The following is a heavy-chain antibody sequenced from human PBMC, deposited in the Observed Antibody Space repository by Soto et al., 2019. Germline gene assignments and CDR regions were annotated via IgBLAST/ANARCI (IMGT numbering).Heavy chain of an antibody. CDR2: IIPIFGTA. D-gene: IGHD3-3*01. Sequence: SVKVSCKASGCTFSSYAISWVRQAPGQGLEWMGGIIPIFGTANYAQKFQGRVTITADESTSTAYMELSSLRSEDTAVYYCARGSTYDFWSGFSLDYWGQGTLVTVSS. CDR1: GCTFSSYA. V-gene: IGHV1-69*13. CDR3: ARGSTYDFWSGFSLDY. J-gene: IGHJ4*02.